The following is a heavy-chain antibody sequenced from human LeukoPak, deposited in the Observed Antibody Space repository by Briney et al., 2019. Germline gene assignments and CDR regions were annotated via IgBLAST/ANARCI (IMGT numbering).Heavy chain of an antibody. D-gene: IGHD6-13*01. CDR1: GFTFSSYS. Sequence: GGSLRLSCAASGFTFSSYSMNWVRQAPGKGLEWASSISSSSSYIYYADSVKGRFTISRDNAKNSLYLQMNSLRAEDTAVYYCAREAAARHDAFDIWGQGTMVTVSS. J-gene: IGHJ3*02. CDR2: ISSSSSYI. V-gene: IGHV3-21*01. CDR3: AREAAARHDAFDI.